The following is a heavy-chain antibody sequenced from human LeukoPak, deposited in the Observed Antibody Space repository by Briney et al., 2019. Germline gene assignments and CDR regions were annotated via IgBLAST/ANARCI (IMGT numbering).Heavy chain of an antibody. D-gene: IGHD2-15*01. CDR3: ATAFRWDAFDI. CDR2: INPNIGNT. J-gene: IGHJ3*02. CDR1: GYTFTAYY. Sequence: ASVKVSCKASGYTFTAYYMYWVRQAPGQGLEWMGWINPNIGNTGYAQKFQGRVTIARNTSISTAYMELSSLRSEDTAVYYCATAFRWDAFDIWGQGTMVTVSS. V-gene: IGHV1-8*03.